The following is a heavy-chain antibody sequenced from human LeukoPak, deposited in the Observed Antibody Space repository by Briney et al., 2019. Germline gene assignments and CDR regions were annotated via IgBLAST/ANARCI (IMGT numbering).Heavy chain of an antibody. D-gene: IGHD6-13*01. CDR3: AKISTPIPAAGAMDN. V-gene: IGHV3-23*01. CDR2: ISGGGGGT. Sequence: GGSLRLSCAASGFTFRSYAMSWVRQAPGQGLGWVSSISGGGGGTYYANSVKGRFTISRDNSKSTLYLQMNGLRAEDTAVYYCAKISTPIPAAGAMDNWGQGTLVTVSS. J-gene: IGHJ4*02. CDR1: GFTFRSYA.